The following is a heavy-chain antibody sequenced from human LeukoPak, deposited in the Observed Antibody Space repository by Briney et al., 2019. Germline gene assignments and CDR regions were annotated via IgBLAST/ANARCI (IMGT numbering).Heavy chain of an antibody. Sequence: SETLSLTCGVQGGTFSDFYWSWIRRSPGKGLEWIGEIHHRGSTNYNPSLKSRVTISVDTSKNQFSLKLSSVTAADTAVYYCARGGIAVVTFGFDYWGQGTLVTVSS. D-gene: IGHD2-21*02. J-gene: IGHJ4*02. CDR3: ARGGIAVVTFGFDY. CDR1: GGTFSDFY. V-gene: IGHV4-34*01. CDR2: IHHRGST.